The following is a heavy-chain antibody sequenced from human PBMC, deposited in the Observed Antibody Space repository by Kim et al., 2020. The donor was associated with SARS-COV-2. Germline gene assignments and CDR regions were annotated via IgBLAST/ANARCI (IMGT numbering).Heavy chain of an antibody. V-gene: IGHV1-69*06. CDR3: ASLYYYDSSGPRPGYYFDY. J-gene: IGHJ4*02. Sequence: SVKVSCKASGGTFSSYAISWVRQAPGQGLEWMGGIIHIFGTANYAQKFQGRVTITADKSTRTAYMELSSLRSEDTAVYFCASLYYYDSSGPRPGYYFDYCGQGTLVTVSS. D-gene: IGHD3-22*01. CDR2: IIHIFGTA. CDR1: GGTFSSYA.